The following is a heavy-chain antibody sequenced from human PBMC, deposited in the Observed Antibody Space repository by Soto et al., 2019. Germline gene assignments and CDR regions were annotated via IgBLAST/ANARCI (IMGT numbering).Heavy chain of an antibody. V-gene: IGHV4-61*01. D-gene: IGHD2-15*01. CDR2: IYYSGST. J-gene: IGHJ5*02. Sequence: SETLSLTCTVSGGSVSSGSYYWSWIRQPPGKGLEWIGYIYYSGSTNYNPSLKSRVTISVDTSKNQFSLKLSSVTAADTAVYYCARDARYCSGGSCLDPWGQGTLVTGSS. CDR3: ARDARYCSGGSCLDP. CDR1: GGSVSSGSYY.